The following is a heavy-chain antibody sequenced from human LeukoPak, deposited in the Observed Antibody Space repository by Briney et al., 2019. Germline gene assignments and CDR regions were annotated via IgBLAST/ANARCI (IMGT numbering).Heavy chain of an antibody. CDR1: GDSFSSHY. CDR2: ISYIGTT. V-gene: IGHV4-59*11. Sequence: PSETLSLTCAVSGDSFSSHYWTWIRQPPGRGLEWIGYISYIGTTNYNPSLKSRVTISIDTSKNQFSLKLSSVTTSDTAVYYCARDLVTVTKGFDIWGLGTMVSVSS. J-gene: IGHJ3*02. D-gene: IGHD4-17*01. CDR3: ARDLVTVTKGFDI.